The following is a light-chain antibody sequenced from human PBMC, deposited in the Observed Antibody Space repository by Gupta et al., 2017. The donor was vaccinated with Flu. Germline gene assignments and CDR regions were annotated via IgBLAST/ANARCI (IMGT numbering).Light chain of an antibody. CDR3: GAWWDSRNGLWV. V-gene: IGLV1-44*01. J-gene: IGLJ3*02. Sequence: VTISWSGSGDNIGRNPVSWYQQFRCTALKHHIYDNNQRHSGGPDHFSGSKSGGSASLAIRGLQAEEEADYYCGAWWDSRNGLWVFGGGTKLTGL. CDR2: DNN. CDR1: GDNIGRNP.